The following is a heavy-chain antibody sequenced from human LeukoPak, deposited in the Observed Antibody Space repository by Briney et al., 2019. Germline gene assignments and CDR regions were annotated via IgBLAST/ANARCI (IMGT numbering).Heavy chain of an antibody. V-gene: IGHV1-69*04. CDR3: ARSEDWNDEDDAFDI. J-gene: IGHJ3*02. Sequence: SVKVSCKASGYTFTSYAISWVRQAPGQGLEWMGRIIPILGIANYAQKFQGRVTITADKSTSTAYMELSSLRSEDTAVYYCARSEDWNDEDDAFDIWGQGTMVTVSS. CDR1: GYTFTSYA. CDR2: IIPILGIA. D-gene: IGHD1-1*01.